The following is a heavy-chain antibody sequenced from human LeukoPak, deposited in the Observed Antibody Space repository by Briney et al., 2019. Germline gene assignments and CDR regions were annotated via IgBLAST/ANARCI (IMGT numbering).Heavy chain of an antibody. D-gene: IGHD3-10*01. CDR3: AGGSGSYYNVLKL. V-gene: IGHV3-33*01. CDR1: GFTFSNYA. J-gene: IGHJ4*02. Sequence: PGRSLRLSCAASGFTFSNYAMHWVRQAPGKGLEWVAVIWYDEINKYYADSVKGRFTISGDNSENTLDLQMDSLRPEDTAVYFCAGGSGSYYNVLKLWGQGTLVTVSS. CDR2: IWYDEINK.